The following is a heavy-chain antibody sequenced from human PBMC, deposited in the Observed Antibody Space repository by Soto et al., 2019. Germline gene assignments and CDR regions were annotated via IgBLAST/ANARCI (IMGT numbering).Heavy chain of an antibody. CDR3: TSSRRSYYDSSGYHGLFDY. CDR1: GFTFGDYA. D-gene: IGHD3-22*01. Sequence: PGGSLRLSCTASGFTFGDYAMSWVRQAPGKGLEWVGFIRSKAYGGTTEYAASVKGRFTISRDDSKSIAYLQMNSLKTEDTAVYYCTSSRRSYYDSSGYHGLFDYWGQGTLVTVSS. V-gene: IGHV3-49*04. J-gene: IGHJ4*02. CDR2: IRSKAYGGTT.